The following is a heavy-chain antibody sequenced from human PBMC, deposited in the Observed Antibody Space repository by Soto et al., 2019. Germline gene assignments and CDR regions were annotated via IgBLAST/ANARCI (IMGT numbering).Heavy chain of an antibody. D-gene: IGHD4-17*01. CDR2: ISNHGSDK. Sequence: GGTLRLSCAASGFTFSSYGMHWVRQAPGKGLEWVAVISNHGSDKYHADSVKGRFTISRDNSKNTLYLQMNSLRAEDTAVYYCAKDSGRGSADYDFDYWGQGTRVTV. J-gene: IGHJ4*02. CDR3: AKDSGRGSADYDFDY. CDR1: GFTFSSYG. V-gene: IGHV3-30*18.